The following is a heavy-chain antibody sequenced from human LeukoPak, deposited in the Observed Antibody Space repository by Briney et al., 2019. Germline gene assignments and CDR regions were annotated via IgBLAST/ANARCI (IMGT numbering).Heavy chain of an antibody. D-gene: IGHD7-27*01. J-gene: IGHJ4*02. CDR3: VKSPNWARFDY. V-gene: IGHV3-64D*06. CDR2: ISSNGGST. CDR1: GFSFSYYA. Sequence: GGSLRLSCSASGFSFSYYAMHWVRQAPGKGLEYVSAISSNGGSTYYADSVKGRFTISRDNSKNTLYLQISSLRAEDTAVYYCVKSPNWARFDYWGQGTLVTVSS.